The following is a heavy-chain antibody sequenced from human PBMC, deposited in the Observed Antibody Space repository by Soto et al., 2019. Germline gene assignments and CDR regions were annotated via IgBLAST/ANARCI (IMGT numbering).Heavy chain of an antibody. CDR1: GDSVSSNSAA. Sequence: SQTLSLTCAISGDSVSSNSAAWNWIRQSPSRGLEWLGRTYYRSQWYNHYEVSVKSRITINPDTSKNQFSLQLTSVTPEDTAIYYCARDLARHDAFDIWGQGTVVTVSS. CDR3: ARDLARHDAFDI. D-gene: IGHD6-6*01. CDR2: TYYRSQWYN. J-gene: IGHJ3*02. V-gene: IGHV6-1*01.